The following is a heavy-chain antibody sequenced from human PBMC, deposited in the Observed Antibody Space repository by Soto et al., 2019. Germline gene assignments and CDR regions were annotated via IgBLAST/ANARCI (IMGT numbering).Heavy chain of an antibody. CDR1: GFSFDTYA. CDR3: VRKNPGTRPFDY. Sequence: PGRSLRLSCGASGFSFDTYAMNWVRQAPGKGLAWVSAIGTDSNTYYADSVKGRFTISSDNSRTTLYLQMNSLRAEDTALYYCVRKNPGTRPFDYGGQGTLVTVSS. J-gene: IGHJ4*01. CDR2: IGTDSNT. V-gene: IGHV3-23*01.